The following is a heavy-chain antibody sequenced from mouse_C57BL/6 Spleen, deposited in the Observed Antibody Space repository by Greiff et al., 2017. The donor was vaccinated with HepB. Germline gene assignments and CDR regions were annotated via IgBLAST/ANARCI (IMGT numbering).Heavy chain of an antibody. CDR3: ERYDDGGGDFDY. CDR1: GFTFTDYY. V-gene: IGHV7-3*01. CDR2: IRNKANGYTT. D-gene: IGHD2-3*01. Sequence: EVKLMESGGGLVQPGGSLSLSCAASGFTFTDYYMSWVRQPPGKALEWLGFIRNKANGYTTEYSASVKGRFTISRDNSQSILYLQMNALRAEDSATYECERYDDGGGDFDYWGQGTSLTVSS. J-gene: IGHJ2*02.